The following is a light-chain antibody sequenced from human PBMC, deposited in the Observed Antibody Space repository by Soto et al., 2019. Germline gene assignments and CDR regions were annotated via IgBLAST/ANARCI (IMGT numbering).Light chain of an antibody. CDR3: QVWDGRVL. CDR2: DDS. Sequence: SYELTQPPSVSVAPGQTATITCGGNIIGSKSVHWYQQRPGQAPVLVVYDDSDRPSGIPERFSGSNSGNTATLTISWVEAGDEADYYCQVWDGRVLFGGGTKLTVL. V-gene: IGLV3-21*02. J-gene: IGLJ2*01. CDR1: IIGSKS.